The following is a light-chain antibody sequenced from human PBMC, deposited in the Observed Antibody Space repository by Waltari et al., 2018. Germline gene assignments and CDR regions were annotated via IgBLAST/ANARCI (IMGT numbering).Light chain of an antibody. V-gene: IGKV3-11*01. J-gene: IGKJ4*01. CDR3: QQRSLWPLT. CDR1: ESVSRY. Sequence: EIVLTQSPATLSSFAGERPTLSCRASESVSRYLGWYQQQPDQAPRLLNYDTTIRATGVPTRFIGSGYGTYFTLTISSLEPEDFAHYFCQQRSLWPLTFGGGTKVEI. CDR2: DTT.